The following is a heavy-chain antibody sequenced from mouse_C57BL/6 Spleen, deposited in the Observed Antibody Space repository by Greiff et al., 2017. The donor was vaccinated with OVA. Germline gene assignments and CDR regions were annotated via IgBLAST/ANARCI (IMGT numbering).Heavy chain of an antibody. CDR3: ARTTTVSTFDY. D-gene: IGHD2-1*01. Sequence: QVQLQQSGAELVKPGASVKISCKASGYAFSSYWMNWVKQRPGKGLEWIGQIYPGDGDTNYNGKFKGKATLTADKSSSTAYMQLSSLTSEDSAVYFCARTTTVSTFDYWGQGTTLTVSS. CDR1: GYAFSSYW. CDR2: IYPGDGDT. J-gene: IGHJ2*01. V-gene: IGHV1-80*01.